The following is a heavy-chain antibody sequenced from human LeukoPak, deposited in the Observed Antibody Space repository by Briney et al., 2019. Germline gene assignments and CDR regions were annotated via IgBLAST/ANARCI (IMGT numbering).Heavy chain of an antibody. CDR2: IYYSGST. Sequence: SETLSLTCTVSDGSINTYDWSWIRQPPGKGLEWIGYIYYSGSTIYNPSLKSRVTISLDTSRNQFSLKLNSATAADTAVYYCSGEHRGGYRFDYWGQGTLVTVSS. CDR3: SGEHRGGYRFDY. CDR1: DGSINTYD. D-gene: IGHD3-22*01. V-gene: IGHV4-59*01. J-gene: IGHJ4*02.